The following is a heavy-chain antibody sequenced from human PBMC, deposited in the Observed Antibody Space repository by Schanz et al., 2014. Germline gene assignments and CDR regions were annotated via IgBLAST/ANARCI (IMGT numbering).Heavy chain of an antibody. V-gene: IGHV3-33*01. J-gene: IGHJ6*03. Sequence: ESGGGVVQPGRSLRLSCATSGLNFDYYGMNWVRQAPGKGLEWVANIGYDGSEKYYVDSVKGRFTISRDNSKDTLYLQMSGLTPEDTAVYYCARVDSGYDSHLYYYYYYMDVWGKGTTVTVSS. CDR3: ARVDSGYDSHLYYYYYYMDV. CDR2: IGYDGSEK. CDR1: GLNFDYYG. D-gene: IGHD5-12*01.